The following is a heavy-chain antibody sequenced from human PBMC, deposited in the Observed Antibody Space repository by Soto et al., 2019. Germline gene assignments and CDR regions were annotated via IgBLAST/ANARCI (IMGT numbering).Heavy chain of an antibody. J-gene: IGHJ2*01. CDR2: IYHSGST. V-gene: IGHV4-4*02. D-gene: IGHD2-15*01. Sequence: SETLSLTCAVSSGSISSSNWWSWVRQPPGKGLEWIGEIYHSGSTNYNPSLKSRVTISVDKSKNQFSLKLSSVTAADTAVYYCARAPLDIVVVVAAREEWYFDLWGRGTLVTVSS. CDR1: SGSISSSNW. CDR3: ARAPLDIVVVVAAREEWYFDL.